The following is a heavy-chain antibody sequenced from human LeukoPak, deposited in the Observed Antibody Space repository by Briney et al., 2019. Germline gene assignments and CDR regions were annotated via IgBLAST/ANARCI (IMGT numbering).Heavy chain of an antibody. CDR3: AKWGDYDILTGYYVSDF. Sequence: GGSLRLSCAASGFIFRNYAMSWVRQAPGTGLEWVSAITGSGETTYYADSVNGRFTISRDNSKNTLYVEMNTLRAEDTAVYYCAKWGDYDILTGYYVSDFWGQGTLVTVSS. J-gene: IGHJ4*02. CDR2: ITGSGETT. D-gene: IGHD3-9*01. CDR1: GFIFRNYA. V-gene: IGHV3-23*01.